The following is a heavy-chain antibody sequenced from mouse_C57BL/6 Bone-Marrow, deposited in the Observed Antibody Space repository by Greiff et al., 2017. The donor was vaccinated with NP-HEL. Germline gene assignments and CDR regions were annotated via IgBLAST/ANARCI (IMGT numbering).Heavy chain of an antibody. CDR2: IRSKSNNYAT. J-gene: IGHJ4*01. V-gene: IGHV10-1*01. CDR1: GFSFNTYA. CDR3: VRQHGSSSEDGMDY. D-gene: IGHD1-1*01. Sequence: EVKLVESGGGLVQPKGSLKLSCAASGFSFNTYAMNWVRQAPGKGLEWVARIRSKSNNYATYYADSVKDRFTISRDDSESMLYLQMNNLKTEDTAMYYCVRQHGSSSEDGMDYWGQGTSVTVSS.